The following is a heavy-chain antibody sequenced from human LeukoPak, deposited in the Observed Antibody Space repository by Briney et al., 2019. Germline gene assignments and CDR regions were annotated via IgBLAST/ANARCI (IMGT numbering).Heavy chain of an antibody. Sequence: GASVKVSCKASGGTFSSYAISWVRQAPGQGLEWMGGIIPIFGTANYAQKFQGRVTITADESTSTAYMELSRLRSDDTAVYYCAREDQYSSGWYGNWFDPWGQGTLVTVSS. J-gene: IGHJ5*02. D-gene: IGHD6-19*01. CDR2: IIPIFGTA. CDR1: GGTFSSYA. CDR3: AREDQYSSGWYGNWFDP. V-gene: IGHV1-69*13.